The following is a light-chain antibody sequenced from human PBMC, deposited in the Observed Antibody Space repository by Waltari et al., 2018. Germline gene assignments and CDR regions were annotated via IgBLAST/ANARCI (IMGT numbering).Light chain of an antibody. CDR1: SSHIGNTY. CDR3: SSWDDSLNGVV. Sequence: QSVLTQPPSASGTPGQRVSVSCSGSSSHIGNTYVYWYQVLPGTAPKLVIYQDTKRPSWVPDRFTASKSGASASLAISGLRSGDEADYFCSSWDDSLNGVVFGGGTTVTVL. J-gene: IGLJ2*01. CDR2: QDT. V-gene: IGLV1-47*01.